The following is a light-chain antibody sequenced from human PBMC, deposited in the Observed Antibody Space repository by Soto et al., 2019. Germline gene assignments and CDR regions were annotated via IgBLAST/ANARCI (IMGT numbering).Light chain of an antibody. CDR1: QSVSSSY. CDR2: GAS. V-gene: IGKV3-20*01. Sequence: EIVLTQSPVTLSLSPGERATLSCRASQSVSSSYLAWYQQKPGQAPRLLIYGASSGATGIPDRFSGSGSGTDFTLTISRLEPEDFAVYYCQQYGSSPLITFGQGTRLEIK. J-gene: IGKJ5*01. CDR3: QQYGSSPLIT.